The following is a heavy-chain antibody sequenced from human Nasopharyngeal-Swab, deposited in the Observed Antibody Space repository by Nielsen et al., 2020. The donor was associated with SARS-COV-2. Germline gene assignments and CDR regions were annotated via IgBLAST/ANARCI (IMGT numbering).Heavy chain of an antibody. CDR1: GFTFSSYW. V-gene: IGHV3-74*01. CDR3: ARDPTSTNIVVVPATNKGAFDI. Sequence: GESLKISCAASGFTFSSYWMHWVRQAPGKGLVWVSRINSDGSSTSYADSVKGRFTISRDNAKNTLYLQMNSLRAEDTAVYYCARDPTSTNIVVVPATNKGAFDIWGQGTMVTVSS. J-gene: IGHJ3*02. D-gene: IGHD2-2*01. CDR2: INSDGSST.